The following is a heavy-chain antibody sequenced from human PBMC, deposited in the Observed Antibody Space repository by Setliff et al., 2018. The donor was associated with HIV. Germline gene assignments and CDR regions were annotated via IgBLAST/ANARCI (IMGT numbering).Heavy chain of an antibody. CDR3: AKDPNYYGRSSYFQH. D-gene: IGHD3-22*01. J-gene: IGHJ1*01. Sequence: GESLRLSCAASGFTFSNYAMTWVRQAPGKGLEWVSGSTGSGVSTYYVGSVKGRFTISRDNSKSTLYLQMNGLRVEDTAVYYCAKDPNYYGRSSYFQHWGQGTLVTVSS. V-gene: IGHV3-23*01. CDR2: STGSGVST. CDR1: GFTFSNYA.